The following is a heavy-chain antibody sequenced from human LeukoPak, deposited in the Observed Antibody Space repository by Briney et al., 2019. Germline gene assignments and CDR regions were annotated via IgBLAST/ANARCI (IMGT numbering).Heavy chain of an antibody. V-gene: IGHV4-4*07. D-gene: IGHD3-9*01. CDR1: GGSISSYY. CDR3: ARDWVQYYDILTGYQQFDP. CDR2: IYTSGST. Sequence: SETLSLTCTVSGGSISSYYWSWIRQPAGKGLEWIGRIYTSGSTNYNPSLKSRVTVSVDTSKNQFSLKLSSVTAADTAVYYCARDWVQYYDILTGYQQFDPWGQGTLVTVSS. J-gene: IGHJ5*02.